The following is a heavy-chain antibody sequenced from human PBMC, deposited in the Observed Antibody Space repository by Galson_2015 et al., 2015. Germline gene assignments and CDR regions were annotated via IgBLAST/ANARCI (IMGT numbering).Heavy chain of an antibody. V-gene: IGHV3-7*03. CDR2: IKQDGSEK. CDR3: ARDAGYYYDSSGYYGGLDY. Sequence: SLRLSCAASGFTFSSYWMSWVRQAPGKGLGWVANIKQDGSEKYYVDSVKGRFTISRDNAKNSLYLQMNSLRAEDTAVYYCARDAGYYYDSSGYYGGLDYWGQGTLVTVSS. D-gene: IGHD3-22*01. CDR1: GFTFSSYW. J-gene: IGHJ4*02.